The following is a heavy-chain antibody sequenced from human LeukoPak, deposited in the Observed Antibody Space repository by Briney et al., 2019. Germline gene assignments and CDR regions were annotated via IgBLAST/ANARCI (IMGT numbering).Heavy chain of an antibody. CDR2: IYSGGST. J-gene: IGHJ6*02. V-gene: IGHV3-53*01. CDR3: ARDRRAVTTLGWPFPYYGMDV. D-gene: IGHD4-17*01. CDR1: GFTVSSNY. Sequence: PGGSLRLSCAASGFTVSSNYMSWVRQAPGKGLEWVSVIYSGGSTYYADSVKGRFTISRDNSKNTLYLQMNSLRAEDTAVYYCARDRRAVTTLGWPFPYYGMDVWGQGTTVTVSS.